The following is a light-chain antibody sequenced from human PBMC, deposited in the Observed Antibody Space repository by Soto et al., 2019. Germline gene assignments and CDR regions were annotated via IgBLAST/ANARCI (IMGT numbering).Light chain of an antibody. CDR3: QQYDNLPYT. V-gene: IGKV1-33*01. Sequence: DIQMTQSPSSLSASVGDRVTITCQASQDISNYLNWYQQKPGKAPKLLIYDASNLETGVPSRFSGSGSETELTFTISSLQPEDIATYYCQQYDNLPYTFGQGTKLEIK. CDR2: DAS. CDR1: QDISNY. J-gene: IGKJ2*01.